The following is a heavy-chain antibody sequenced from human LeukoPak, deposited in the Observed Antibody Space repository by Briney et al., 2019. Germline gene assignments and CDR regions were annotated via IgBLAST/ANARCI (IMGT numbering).Heavy chain of an antibody. V-gene: IGHV3-48*01. Sequence: GGSLRLSCAASGFTFSSYSMNWVRQAPGKGLEWVSYISSSSSTIYYADSVKGRFTISRDNAKNSLYLQMNSLRAEDTAVYYCAKAQDGYLDYWGQGTLVTVSS. CDR2: ISSSSSTI. J-gene: IGHJ4*02. CDR1: GFTFSSYS. D-gene: IGHD5-24*01. CDR3: AKAQDGYLDY.